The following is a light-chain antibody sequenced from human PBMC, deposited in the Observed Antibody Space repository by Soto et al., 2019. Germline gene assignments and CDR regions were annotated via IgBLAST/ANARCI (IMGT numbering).Light chain of an antibody. CDR3: QQYTTHYS. CDR1: QSIETW. J-gene: IGKJ2*03. CDR2: KAS. Sequence: DIKMTQSPSSLSSSVVYRVTSTCRASQSIETWLAWYQQKPGKAPKLLIYKASTLQSGVPSRFSGSGSGADFTLTISSLQPDDFGTYYCQQYTTHYSFGQGTKVDIK. V-gene: IGKV1-5*03.